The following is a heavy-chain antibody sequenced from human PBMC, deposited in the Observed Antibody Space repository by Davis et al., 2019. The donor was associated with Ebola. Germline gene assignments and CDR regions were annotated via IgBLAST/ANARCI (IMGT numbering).Heavy chain of an antibody. D-gene: IGHD3-3*01. V-gene: IGHV4-34*01. CDR3: AREGRVFGCDY. Sequence: SETLSLTCAVYGGSFSGYYWSWIRQPPGKGLEWIGEINHSGSTNYNPSLKSRVTISVDTSKNQFSLKLSSVTAADTAVYYCAREGRVFGCDYWGQGALVTVSS. CDR2: INHSGST. CDR1: GGSFSGYY. J-gene: IGHJ4*02.